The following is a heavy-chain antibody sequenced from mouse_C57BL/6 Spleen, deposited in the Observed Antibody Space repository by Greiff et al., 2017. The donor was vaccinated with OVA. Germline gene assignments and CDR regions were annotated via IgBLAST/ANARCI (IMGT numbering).Heavy chain of an antibody. V-gene: IGHV14-4*01. J-gene: IGHJ4*01. Sequence: VQLQQSGAELVRPGASVKLSCTASGFNIKDDYMHWVKQRPEQGLEWIGWIDPENGDTEYASKFQGKATITADTSSNTAYLQLSSLTSEDTAVYYCTTERDGSRVMDYWGQGTSVTVSS. CDR2: IDPENGDT. CDR1: GFNIKDDY. D-gene: IGHD1-1*01. CDR3: TTERDGSRVMDY.